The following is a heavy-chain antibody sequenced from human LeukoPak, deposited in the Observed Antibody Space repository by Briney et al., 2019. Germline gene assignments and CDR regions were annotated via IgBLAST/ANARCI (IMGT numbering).Heavy chain of an antibody. CDR2: ISSSSYT. D-gene: IGHD3-22*01. CDR1: GFTFSDYY. CDR3: AKGPGDMSSGGDAFDI. J-gene: IGHJ3*02. Sequence: GGSLRLSCAASGFTFSDYYMSWIRQAPGKGLEWVSYISSSSYTNYADSVKGRFTISRDNAKNSLYLQMNSLRAEDTAVYYCAKGPGDMSSGGDAFDIWGQGTMVTVSS. V-gene: IGHV3-11*05.